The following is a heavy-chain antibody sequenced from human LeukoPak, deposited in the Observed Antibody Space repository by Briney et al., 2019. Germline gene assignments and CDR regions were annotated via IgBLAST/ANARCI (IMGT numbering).Heavy chain of an antibody. D-gene: IGHD3-10*01. CDR2: ISAYNGNT. CDR1: GYTFTSYY. J-gene: IGHJ3*02. V-gene: IGHV1-18*04. CDR3: ARDWTTMVRGGDAFDI. Sequence: ASVKVSCKASGYTFTSYYMHWVRQAPGQGLEWMGWISAYNGNTNYAQKLQGRVTMTTDTSTSTAYMELRSLRSDDTAVYYCARDWTTMVRGGDAFDIWGQGTMVTVSS.